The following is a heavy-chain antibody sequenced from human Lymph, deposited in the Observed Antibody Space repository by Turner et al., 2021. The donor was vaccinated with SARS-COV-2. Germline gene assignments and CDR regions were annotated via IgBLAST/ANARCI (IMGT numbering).Heavy chain of an antibody. J-gene: IGHJ6*02. CDR1: GFTFRGYG. Sequence: QVQLVESGGGVVQPGRSLRLSCAASGFTFRGYGMHWGRQAPGKGLEWVAVISYDGNNEHCADSVKGRFTISRDNSKNTLYLQMNRLRPDDTAVYYCAKDLSAGDYYYYYGMDVWGQGTTVTVSS. CDR3: AKDLSAGDYYYYYGMDV. D-gene: IGHD3-10*01. CDR2: ISYDGNNE. V-gene: IGHV3-30*18.